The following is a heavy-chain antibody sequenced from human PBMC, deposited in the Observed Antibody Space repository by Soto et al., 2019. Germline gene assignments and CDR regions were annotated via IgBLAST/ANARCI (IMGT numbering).Heavy chain of an antibody. V-gene: IGHV1-69*13. J-gene: IGHJ6*01. CDR2: IIPVFGSA. CDR1: GETLSMYP. CDR3: ARDAGWNYRSYDLEV. D-gene: IGHD1-7*01. Sequence: ASVMVWCQSAGETLSMYPITLGRKAPGQGLEWMGGIIPVFGSANYAQKFQGRVTITADESTSTAYMELNSLRFQDTAVYFCARDAGWNYRSYDLEVWGPATTVSV.